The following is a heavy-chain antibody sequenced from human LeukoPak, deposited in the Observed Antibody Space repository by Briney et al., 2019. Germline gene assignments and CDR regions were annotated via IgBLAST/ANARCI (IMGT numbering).Heavy chain of an antibody. CDR1: GYTFTGYY. J-gene: IGHJ4*02. V-gene: IGHV1-2*02. CDR3: ARETSSSSWANFDY. Sequence: ASVKVSCKASGYTFTGYYMHWVRQAPGQGLEWMGWINPNSGGTNYAQKFQGRVTMTRDMSTSTVYMELSSLRSEDTAVYYCARETSSSSWANFDYWGQGTLVTVSS. CDR2: INPNSGGT. D-gene: IGHD6-13*01.